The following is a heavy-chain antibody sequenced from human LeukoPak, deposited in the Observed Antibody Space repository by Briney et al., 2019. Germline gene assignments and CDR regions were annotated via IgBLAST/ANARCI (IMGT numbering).Heavy chain of an antibody. Sequence: ASVKVSCKASGYTFTSYAMHRVRQAPGQRLEWMGWINAGNGNTKYSPEFQGRVTMTRDTSASTVYMELSSLRSEDMAVFYCARGTLWGSGSYYLDYWGQGTLVTVSS. V-gene: IGHV1-3*03. CDR3: ARGTLWGSGSYYLDY. J-gene: IGHJ4*02. CDR2: INAGNGNT. D-gene: IGHD3-10*01. CDR1: GYTFTSYA.